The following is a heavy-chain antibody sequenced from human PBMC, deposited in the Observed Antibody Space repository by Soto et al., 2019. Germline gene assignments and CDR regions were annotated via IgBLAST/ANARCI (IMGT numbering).Heavy chain of an antibody. CDR3: AMEYFSSTSCYRDY. CDR2: IIPILGIA. D-gene: IGHD2-2*02. Sequence: QVQLVQSGAEVKKPGSSVKVSCKASGGTFSSYTISWVRQAPGQGLEWMGRIIPILGIANYAQKFQGRVTITADKTTSTAYMELSSLSSEDTAVYYCAMEYFSSTSCYRDYWGQGTLVTVSS. V-gene: IGHV1-69*02. CDR1: GGTFSSYT. J-gene: IGHJ4*02.